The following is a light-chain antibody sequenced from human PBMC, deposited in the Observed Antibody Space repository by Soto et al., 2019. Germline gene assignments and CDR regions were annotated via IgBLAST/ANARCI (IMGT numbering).Light chain of an antibody. V-gene: IGKV3-20*01. Sequence: EILLTQSPGTLSLSPGERATLSCRASQSVSSSNLAWYQQKPGQAPRLLIYGASSRATGIPDRFSGSGSGTDFTLTVSRLEPEDFAVYHCQQYGNSPWTFGQGTKVEIK. J-gene: IGKJ1*01. CDR1: QSVSSSN. CDR3: QQYGNSPWT. CDR2: GAS.